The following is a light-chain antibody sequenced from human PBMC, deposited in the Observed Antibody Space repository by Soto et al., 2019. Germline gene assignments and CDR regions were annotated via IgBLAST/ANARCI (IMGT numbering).Light chain of an antibody. CDR3: LQVNSFPRT. CDR2: SAS. J-gene: IGKJ1*01. V-gene: IGKV1-12*01. CDR1: QGIGVR. Sequence: IQMTQSPSSLSASIGDRVTIACRASQGIGVRLAWFQQKAGKAPQYLIQSASTLARGVPSRFSGSGSGTDFILTINNLQPEVVATYYCLQVNSFPRTFGQGTKVDIK.